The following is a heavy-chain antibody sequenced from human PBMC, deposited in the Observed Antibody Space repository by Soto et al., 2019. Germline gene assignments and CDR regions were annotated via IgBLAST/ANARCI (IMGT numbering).Heavy chain of an antibody. CDR1: GFTFRNYD. J-gene: IGHJ6*02. CDR3: ARTDRDFYGLDV. V-gene: IGHV3-13*05. Sequence: EVQLVESGGGLVQPGGSLRLSCEASGFTFRNYDMHWVRQGTGKGLEWVSGISAAGDPDYAYYVEGRFTISRENAQNSFFLQMNSLRVGDTAVYYCARTDRDFYGLDVWGQGTTVIVSS. CDR2: ISAAGDP.